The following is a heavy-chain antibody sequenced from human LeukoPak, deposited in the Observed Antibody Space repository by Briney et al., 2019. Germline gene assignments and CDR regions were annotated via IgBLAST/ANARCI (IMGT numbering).Heavy chain of an antibody. CDR3: ARDPVGASDY. CDR2: IYYSGSA. Sequence: EPSETLSLTCTVSGGSISSSSSYWAWIRQPPGKGLEWIGYIYYSGSANYNPSLKSRVTISVDTSKNQFSLKLSSVTAADTAVYYCARDPVGASDYWGQGTLVTVSS. CDR1: GGSISSSSSY. J-gene: IGHJ4*02. D-gene: IGHD1-26*01. V-gene: IGHV4-61*01.